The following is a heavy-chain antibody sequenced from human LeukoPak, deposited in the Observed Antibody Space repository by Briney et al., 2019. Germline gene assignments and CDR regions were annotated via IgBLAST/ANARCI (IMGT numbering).Heavy chain of an antibody. V-gene: IGHV4-39*01. CDR3: ARRWGNIVGVTYEY. CDR1: GSSITSVSHY. Sequence: SETLSLTCTISGSSITSVSHYWGWIRQPPGKGLEWIGDIYYTGSTYYSPSLRSRVTMSVHTSGNQFSLRLNSMTAVDTAVYYCARRWGNIVGVTYEYWGQGTLVTVSS. CDR2: IYYTGST. D-gene: IGHD3-16*01. J-gene: IGHJ4*02.